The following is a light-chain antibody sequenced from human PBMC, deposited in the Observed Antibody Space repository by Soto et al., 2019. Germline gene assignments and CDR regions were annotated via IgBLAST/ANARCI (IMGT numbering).Light chain of an antibody. Sequence: QSVLTQPPSVSAAPGQKVTISCSGSSSNIGNNIVSWYQHLRVTAPKLLIYDNNKRPSGIPDRFSGSRSGTSATLGITGLQTGDEADYYCGTWDSSLSSWVFGGGTQVTVL. J-gene: IGLJ3*02. CDR1: SSNIGNNI. V-gene: IGLV1-51*01. CDR3: GTWDSSLSSWV. CDR2: DNN.